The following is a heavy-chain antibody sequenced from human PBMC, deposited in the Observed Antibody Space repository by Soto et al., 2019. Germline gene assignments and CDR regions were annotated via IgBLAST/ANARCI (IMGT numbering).Heavy chain of an antibody. V-gene: IGHV4-4*02. CDR1: GGTISSCDM. CDR3: ARVYYDSSGYYYVPYAFDI. Sequence: SETLSLTCAVSGGTISSCDMRRWVRQPAGKGQEWIGEIYHSGSTYYTASLKGRVTISIDNSKNQFYLKLSSVTAADTAVYYCARVYYDSSGYYYVPYAFDIWGQGTMVTVSS. D-gene: IGHD3-22*01. CDR2: IYHSGST. J-gene: IGHJ3*02.